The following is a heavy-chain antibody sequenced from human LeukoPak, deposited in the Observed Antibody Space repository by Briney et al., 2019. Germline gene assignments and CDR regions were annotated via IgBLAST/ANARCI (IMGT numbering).Heavy chain of an antibody. V-gene: IGHV3-23*01. CDR3: AKVPVFSLTISEVVTDDAFDI. J-gene: IGHJ3*02. Sequence: GGSLRLSCAASGLTFSSYAMSWVRQAPGKGLEWVSAISGSGGATYYADSVKGRFTISRDNSKNTLYLQMNSLRAEDTAVYYCAKVPVFSLTISEVVTDDAFDIWGQGTIVTVPS. CDR2: ISGSGGAT. CDR1: GLTFSSYA. D-gene: IGHD3-3*01.